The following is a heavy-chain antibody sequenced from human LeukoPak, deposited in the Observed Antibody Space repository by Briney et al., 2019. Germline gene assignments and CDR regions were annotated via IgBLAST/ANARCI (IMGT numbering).Heavy chain of an antibody. Sequence: SETLSLTCTVSGGSINSYYWSWIRQPPGKGLEWIGYIYYSGSTNYNPSLKSRVTISVDTSKNQFSLRLSSVTAADTAVYYCARGKYYYDSSGYYFDYWGQGTLVTVSS. CDR1: GGSINSYY. J-gene: IGHJ4*02. D-gene: IGHD3-22*01. V-gene: IGHV4-59*01. CDR3: ARGKYYYDSSGYYFDY. CDR2: IYYSGST.